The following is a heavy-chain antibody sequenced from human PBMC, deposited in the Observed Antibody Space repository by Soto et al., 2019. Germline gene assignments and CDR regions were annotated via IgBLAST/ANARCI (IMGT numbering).Heavy chain of an antibody. CDR3: ARVRSGYYPTLDY. Sequence: QVQLVESGGGVVQPGRSLRLSCAASGFTFSSYGMHWVRQAPGKGLGWVAVIWYDGSNEYYADSVKGRFTLSRDNXKNTLYLQMNSLRAEDTAVYYCARVRSGYYPTLDYWGQGTLVTVSS. D-gene: IGHD3-22*01. CDR2: IWYDGSNE. V-gene: IGHV3-33*01. J-gene: IGHJ4*02. CDR1: GFTFSSYG.